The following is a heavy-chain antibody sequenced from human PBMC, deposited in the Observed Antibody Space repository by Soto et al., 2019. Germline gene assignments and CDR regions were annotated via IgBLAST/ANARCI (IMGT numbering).Heavy chain of an antibody. D-gene: IGHD1-26*01. J-gene: IGHJ3*02. Sequence: NPSETLSLTCTFSGASITSGGYYWTWIRQHPGKGLEWIGYIYYSGTTYYNPSLKSRFTISVDTSKNQFSLKLSSVTAADTAVYCCARATLVGANFDAFDIWGQGTMVTVSS. V-gene: IGHV4-31*03. CDR1: GASITSGGYY. CDR3: ARATLVGANFDAFDI. CDR2: IYYSGTT.